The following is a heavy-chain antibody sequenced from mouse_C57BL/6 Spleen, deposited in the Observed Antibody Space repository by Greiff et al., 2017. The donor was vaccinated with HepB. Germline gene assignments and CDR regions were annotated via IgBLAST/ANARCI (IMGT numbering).Heavy chain of an antibody. D-gene: IGHD2-5*01. CDR1: GLTFSDYG. Sequence: VQLKESGGGLVKPGGSLKLSCAASGLTFSDYGMHWVRQAPEKGLEWVAYISSGSSTIYYADTVKGRFTISRDNAKNTLFLQMTSLRSEDTAMYYCARPYYSNYYAMDYWGQGTSVTVSS. CDR3: ARPYYSNYYAMDY. CDR2: ISSGSSTI. V-gene: IGHV5-17*01. J-gene: IGHJ4*01.